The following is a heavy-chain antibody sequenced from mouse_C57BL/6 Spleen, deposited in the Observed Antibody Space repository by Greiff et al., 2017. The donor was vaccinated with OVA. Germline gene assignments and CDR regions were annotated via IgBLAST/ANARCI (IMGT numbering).Heavy chain of an antibody. V-gene: IGHV1-15*01. CDR3: TKIYYGSSLYYFDY. CDR2: IDPETGGT. D-gene: IGHD1-1*01. Sequence: VQLVESGAELVRPGASVTLSCKASGYTFTDYEMHWVKQTPVHGLEWIGAIDPETGGTAYNQKFKGKAILTADKSSSTAYMELRSLTSEDSAVYYCTKIYYGSSLYYFDYWGQGTTLTVSS. J-gene: IGHJ2*01. CDR1: GYTFTDYE.